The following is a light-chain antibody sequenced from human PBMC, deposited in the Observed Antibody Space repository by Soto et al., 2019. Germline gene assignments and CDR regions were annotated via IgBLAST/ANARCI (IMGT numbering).Light chain of an antibody. V-gene: IGKV3-15*01. Sequence: EIVMTQSSATLSVSPGERATLSCRASQTINSDLAWYQQKPGQAPRLLIYGASTRATGIPARFSGGGSGTQFTLTISSLQSEDSALYYCQHYYIWPWTFGQGTKVDSK. CDR2: GAS. CDR1: QTINSD. J-gene: IGKJ1*01. CDR3: QHYYIWPWT.